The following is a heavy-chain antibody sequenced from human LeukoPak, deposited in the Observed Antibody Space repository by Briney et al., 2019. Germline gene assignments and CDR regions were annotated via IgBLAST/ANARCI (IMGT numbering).Heavy chain of an antibody. V-gene: IGHV3-23*01. CDR1: GLTFSSYG. J-gene: IGHJ4*02. CDR3: AKGFQTYGELSFDV. Sequence: GGSLRLSCAASGLTFSSYGMHWVRQAPGKGLEWVSTVSGSASNTYYADSVKGRFTISRDNSKTTLYLQMNSLRADDTAVYYCAKGFQTYGELSFDVWGQGTLVAVSS. D-gene: IGHD4-17*01. CDR2: VSGSASNT.